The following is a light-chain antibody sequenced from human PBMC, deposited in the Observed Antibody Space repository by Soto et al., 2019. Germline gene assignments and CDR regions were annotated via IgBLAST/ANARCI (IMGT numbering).Light chain of an antibody. V-gene: IGKV3-20*01. CDR1: QSVSSNF. CDR3: QQYRSSAYT. Sequence: EIVLTQSPGTLSLSPGERATLSCRASQSVSSNFLAWYQQKLGQPPRLLIYGASSRATGIPDRFSGSGSGTDFTLTISRLEPEDFAVYYCQQYRSSAYTFGQGTKLEIK. J-gene: IGKJ2*01. CDR2: GAS.